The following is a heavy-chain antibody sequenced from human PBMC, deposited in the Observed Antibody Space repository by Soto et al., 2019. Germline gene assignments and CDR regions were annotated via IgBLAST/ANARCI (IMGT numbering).Heavy chain of an antibody. V-gene: IGHV5-10-1*01. CDR3: ARPASGGSCDAFDI. CDR2: IDPNDSFI. Sequence: PGESLKISCQGSGYRFTGFWLNWVRQRPGKGLEWVGRIDPNDSFINYSPPFEGHVTISADKSISTAYLQWTRLQAADTAIYYCARPASGGSCDAFDIWGQGTMVTVS. J-gene: IGHJ3*02. D-gene: IGHD2-15*01. CDR1: GYRFTGFW.